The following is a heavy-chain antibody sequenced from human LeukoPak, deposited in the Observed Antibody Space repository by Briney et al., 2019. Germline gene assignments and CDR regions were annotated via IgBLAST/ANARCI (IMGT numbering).Heavy chain of an antibody. CDR3: ARGRVGLSHYYYMDV. Sequence: PSETLSLTCTVSGGSISSSSYYWSWIRQPPGKGLEWIGYIYYSGSTNYNPSLKSRVTISVDTSKNQFSLKLRSVTAADTAVYYCARGRVGLSHYYYMDVWGKGTTVTVSS. CDR1: GGSISSSSYY. J-gene: IGHJ6*03. V-gene: IGHV4-61*01. D-gene: IGHD2-15*01. CDR2: IYYSGST.